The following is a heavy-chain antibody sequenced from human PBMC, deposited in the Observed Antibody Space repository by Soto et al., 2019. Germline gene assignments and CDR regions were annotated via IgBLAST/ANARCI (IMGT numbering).Heavy chain of an antibody. V-gene: IGHV3-30*03. D-gene: IGHD1-26*01. CDR3: RVGVAD. CDR2: LSFDASKK. CDR1: GFNFSAYG. J-gene: IGHJ4*02. Sequence: QVQLVESGGGVVQPGRSLRRSCAASGFNFSAYGMHWVRQAPGTGLELVALLSFDASKKYYADSVKGRFTISRDTSRNTLYLQMYSLRGEDTAVYYCRVGVADWGQGTRVTVSS.